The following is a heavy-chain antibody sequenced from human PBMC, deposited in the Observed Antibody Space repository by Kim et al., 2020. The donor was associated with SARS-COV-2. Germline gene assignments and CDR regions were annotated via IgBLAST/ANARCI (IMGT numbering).Heavy chain of an antibody. D-gene: IGHD3-9*01. V-gene: IGHV4-31*03. Sequence: SETLSLTCTVSGGSISSGGYYWSWIRQHPGKGLEWIGYIYYSGSTYYNPSLKSRVTISVDTSKNQFSLMLSSVTAADTAVYYCASADILTGSPYWYFDLWGRGTLVTVSS. CDR1: GGSISSGGYY. CDR2: IYYSGST. J-gene: IGHJ2*01. CDR3: ASADILTGSPYWYFDL.